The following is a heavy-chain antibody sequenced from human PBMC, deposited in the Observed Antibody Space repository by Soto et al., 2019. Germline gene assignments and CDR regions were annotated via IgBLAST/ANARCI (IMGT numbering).Heavy chain of an antibody. CDR3: AKAGYDFWSGSEERWFDP. CDR1: GFTFSSYG. D-gene: IGHD3-3*01. Sequence: GGSLRLSCAASGFTFSSYGMHWVRQAPGKGLEWVAVISYDGSNKYYADSVKGRFTISRDNSKNTLYLQMNSLRAEDTAVYYCAKAGYDFWSGSEERWFDPWGQGTLVAVSS. V-gene: IGHV3-30*18. J-gene: IGHJ5*02. CDR2: ISYDGSNK.